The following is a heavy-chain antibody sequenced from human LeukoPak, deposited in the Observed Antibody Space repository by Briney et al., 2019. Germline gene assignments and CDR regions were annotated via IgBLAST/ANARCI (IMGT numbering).Heavy chain of an antibody. D-gene: IGHD6-13*01. V-gene: IGHV3-23*01. CDR1: GFTFSSYS. J-gene: IGHJ4*02. Sequence: TGGSLRLSCAASGFTFSSYSMNWVRQAPGKGLEWVSAISGSGGSTYYADSVKGRFTISRDNSKNTLYLQMNSLRAEDTAVYYCAKASSSWYDLEVPPRDYWGQGTLVTVSS. CDR3: AKASSSWYDLEVPPRDY. CDR2: ISGSGGST.